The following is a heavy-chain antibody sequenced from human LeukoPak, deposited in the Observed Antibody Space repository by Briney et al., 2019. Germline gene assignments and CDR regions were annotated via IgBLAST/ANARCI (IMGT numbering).Heavy chain of an antibody. CDR1: GFTFRTYA. J-gene: IGHJ4*02. Sequence: GGSLRLSCVDPGFTFRTYAVSWVRQAPGKGLEWVSTISGSGGGKYYADSVKGWLAISRDNSKNTFYLQMNSLGAEDTAVYYCAKSALTSGPENWGQGTLVTVSS. CDR3: AKSALTSGPEN. V-gene: IGHV3-23*01. CDR2: ISGSGGGK. D-gene: IGHD5-12*01.